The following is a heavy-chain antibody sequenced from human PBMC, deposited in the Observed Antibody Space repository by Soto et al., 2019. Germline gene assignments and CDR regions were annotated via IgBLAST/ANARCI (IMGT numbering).Heavy chain of an antibody. V-gene: IGHV1-8*01. CDR1: GYTFTSYD. D-gene: IGHD4-17*01. CDR3: ARVHDYGGFDAFDI. J-gene: IGHJ3*02. Sequence: QVQLVQSGAEVKKPGASVKVSCKASGYTFTSYDINWVRQATGQGLEWMGWMNPNSGNTGYAQKFQGRVTMTRNTSISTAYMGLSSLRSEDTAVYYCARVHDYGGFDAFDIWGQGTMVTVSS. CDR2: MNPNSGNT.